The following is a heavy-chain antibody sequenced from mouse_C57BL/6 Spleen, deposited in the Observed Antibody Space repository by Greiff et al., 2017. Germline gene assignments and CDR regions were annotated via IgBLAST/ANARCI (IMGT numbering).Heavy chain of an antibody. D-gene: IGHD2-13*01. CDR1: GFTFSSYA. V-gene: IGHV5-4*01. CDR2: ISDGGSYT. CDR3: ARDMETDAMDY. J-gene: IGHJ4*01. Sequence: EVQLQESGGGLVKPGGSLKLSCAASGFTFSSYAMSWVRQTPEKRLEWVATISDGGSYTYYPDNVKGRFTISRDNAKNNLYLQMSHLKSEDTAMYYCARDMETDAMDYWGQGTSVTVSS.